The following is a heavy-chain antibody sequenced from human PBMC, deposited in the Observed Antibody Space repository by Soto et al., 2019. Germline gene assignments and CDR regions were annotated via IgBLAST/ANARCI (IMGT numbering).Heavy chain of an antibody. CDR3: ARLWFGEYSTDY. Sequence: GGSLRLSCAASGFTFSSYSMNWVRQAPGKGLEWVSSISSSSSYIYYADSVKGRFTISRDNAKNSLYLQMNSLRVEDTAVYYCARLWFGEYSTDYWGQGTLVTVSS. CDR2: ISSSSSYI. J-gene: IGHJ4*02. CDR1: GFTFSSYS. V-gene: IGHV3-21*01. D-gene: IGHD3-10*01.